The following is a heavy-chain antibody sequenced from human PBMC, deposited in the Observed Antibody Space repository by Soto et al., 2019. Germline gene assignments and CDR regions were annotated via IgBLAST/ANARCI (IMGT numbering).Heavy chain of an antibody. Sequence: EVQLVESGGGLVQPGGSLRLSCAASGFTFSSYWMNWVRQAPGKGLEWVANIKQDGSAKYYVDSVKGRFTISRDNAKNSLYLQMNSLRREDTAVYYCAGGSGWDIHHWGQGTLVTVSS. J-gene: IGHJ1*01. CDR1: GFTFSSYW. D-gene: IGHD6-19*01. V-gene: IGHV3-7*01. CDR3: AGGSGWDIHH. CDR2: IKQDGSAK.